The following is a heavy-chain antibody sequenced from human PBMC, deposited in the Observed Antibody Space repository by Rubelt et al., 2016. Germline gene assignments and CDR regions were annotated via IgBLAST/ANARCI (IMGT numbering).Heavy chain of an antibody. CDR3: ARGARRYSMDPRNAFDI. J-gene: IGHJ3*02. D-gene: IGHD4-11*01. Sequence: QVQLVQSGAEVKKPGASVKVSCKASGYTFTSYGISWVRQAPGQGLEWMGWISAYNGNTNYAQKLQGRVTMTTDPSTSTAYMELRSLGSDDTAVYYCARGARRYSMDPRNAFDIWGQGTMVTVSS. CDR1: GYTFTSYG. V-gene: IGHV1-18*01. CDR2: ISAYNGNT.